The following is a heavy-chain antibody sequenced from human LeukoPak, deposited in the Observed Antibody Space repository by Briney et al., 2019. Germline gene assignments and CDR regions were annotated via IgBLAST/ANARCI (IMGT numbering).Heavy chain of an antibody. D-gene: IGHD5-18*01. CDR2: IYHNGNT. Sequence: PSETLSLTCAVSGGSISSGGYSWSWIRQPPGKGLEWIGYIYHNGNTYYSPSLKSRVTISVDRSKNQLSLKLSSVAAADTAMYYCASGGYSYGFDYWGQGTLVTVSS. CDR1: GGSISSGGYS. J-gene: IGHJ4*02. V-gene: IGHV4-30-2*01. CDR3: ASGGYSYGFDY.